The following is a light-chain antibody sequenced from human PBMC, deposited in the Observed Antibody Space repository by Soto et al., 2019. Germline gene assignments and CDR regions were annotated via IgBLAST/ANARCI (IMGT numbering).Light chain of an antibody. CDR2: EVS. Sequence: QSVLTQPASVSGSPGQSTTISCTGTSSDIGAYNYVSWYQQYPGKAPKLMIYEVSNRPSGVSNRFSGSKSGNTASLTISGLQAEDEADYYCSSYTTTSTAVFGGGTQLTVL. CDR1: SSDIGAYNY. CDR3: SSYTTTSTAV. J-gene: IGLJ7*01. V-gene: IGLV2-14*01.